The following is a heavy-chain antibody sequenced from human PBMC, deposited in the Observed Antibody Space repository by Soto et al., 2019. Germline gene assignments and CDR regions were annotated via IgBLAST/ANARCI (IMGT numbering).Heavy chain of an antibody. J-gene: IGHJ4*02. CDR1: GYTFTSYY. CDR3: ARQAVLRAHIVGAMECYFDY. V-gene: IGHV1-46*01. Sequence: EASVKVSCKASGYTFTSYYMHWVRQAPGQGLEWMGIINPSGGSTSYAQKFQGRVTMTRDTSTSTVYMELSSLRSEDTAVYYCARQAVLRAHIVGAMECYFDYWGQGTLVTVSS. CDR2: INPSGGST. D-gene: IGHD1-26*01.